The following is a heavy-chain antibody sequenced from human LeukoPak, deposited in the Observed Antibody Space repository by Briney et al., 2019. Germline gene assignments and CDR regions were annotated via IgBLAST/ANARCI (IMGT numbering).Heavy chain of an antibody. J-gene: IGHJ4*02. CDR2: IRGSGDRT. V-gene: IGHV3-23*01. D-gene: IGHD6-19*01. Sequence: PGGSLRLPCVASGFSFPNFAMTWVRQAPGERLEWVSAIRGSGDRTSYADSLKGRFTISRDKSKNTLYLQMNNLRAEDTAVYYCARDDAVDGGYLDYWGQGALVTVSS. CDR1: GFSFPNFA. CDR3: ARDDAVDGGYLDY.